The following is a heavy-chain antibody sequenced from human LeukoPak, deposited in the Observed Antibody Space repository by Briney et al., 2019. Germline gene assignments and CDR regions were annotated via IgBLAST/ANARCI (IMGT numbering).Heavy chain of an antibody. V-gene: IGHV4-61*02. CDR3: ARDSSLSGWFDP. Sequence: SETLSLTCTVSGVSISSGSYYWSWIRQPAGKGLEWIGRIYTSGSTIYNPSLKGRVTISLDTSKNQFSLKLSSVTAADTAVYYCARDSSLSGWFDPWGQGTLVTVSS. J-gene: IGHJ5*02. CDR2: IYTSGST. CDR1: GVSISSGSYY. D-gene: IGHD3-10*01.